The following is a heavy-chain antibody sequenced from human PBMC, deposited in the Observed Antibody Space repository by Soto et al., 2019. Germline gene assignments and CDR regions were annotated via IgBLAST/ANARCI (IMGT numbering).Heavy chain of an antibody. D-gene: IGHD3-10*01. J-gene: IGHJ6*02. CDR2: IIPILGIP. Sequence: QVQLVQSGAEVKKPGSSVKVSCKASGGTFSSYTISWVRQAPGQGLEWMGRIIPILGIPNYAQKFQGRVMITADKSTSTVYMELSSLRSEDTAVYYCARFRGSYGMDVWGQGTTVTVSS. V-gene: IGHV1-69*02. CDR1: GGTFSSYT. CDR3: ARFRGSYGMDV.